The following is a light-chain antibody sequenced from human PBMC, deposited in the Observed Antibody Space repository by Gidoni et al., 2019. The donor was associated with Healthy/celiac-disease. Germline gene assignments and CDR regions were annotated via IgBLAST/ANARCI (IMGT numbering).Light chain of an antibody. Sequence: DLQMTQAPSSLDASVGDNVTITCRASQSISSYLNWYQQKPGKDPNLLIFAAASLQSGVPSSFSGSGSRTDFTLTISSLQPEDFATSYCQHSYSTPPMYTFGQGTKLEIK. J-gene: IGKJ2*01. CDR2: AAA. CDR3: QHSYSTPPMYT. V-gene: IGKV1-39*01. CDR1: QSISSY.